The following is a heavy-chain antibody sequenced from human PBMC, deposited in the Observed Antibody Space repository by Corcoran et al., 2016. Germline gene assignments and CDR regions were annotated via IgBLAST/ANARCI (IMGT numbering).Heavy chain of an antibody. J-gene: IGHJ6*02. D-gene: IGHD3-10*01. CDR3: ARERITRVRGVVSSRYGMDV. CDR1: GGSISSSNW. CDR2: IYHSGST. Sequence: QVQLQESGPGLVKPSGTLSLTCAVSGGSISSSNWWSWVRQPPGKGLAWIGEIYHSGSTNYNPSLKSRVTISVDKSKNQFSLKMSSVTAADTAVYYWARERITRVRGVVSSRYGMDVWGQGTTVTVSS. V-gene: IGHV4-4*02.